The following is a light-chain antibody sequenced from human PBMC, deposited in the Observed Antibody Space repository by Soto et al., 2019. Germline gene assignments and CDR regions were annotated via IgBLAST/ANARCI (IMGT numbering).Light chain of an antibody. J-gene: IGKJ5*01. CDR3: QQYGISPIT. Sequence: EIVLTQSPGTLSLSPEERATLSCRASQSLGNTYLAWYQQKPGQAPRLLIYGASSRATGIPDRFSGSGSGTDFTLTISRLEPEDFAVYYCQQYGISPITFGQGTRLEIK. V-gene: IGKV3-20*01. CDR2: GAS. CDR1: QSLGNTY.